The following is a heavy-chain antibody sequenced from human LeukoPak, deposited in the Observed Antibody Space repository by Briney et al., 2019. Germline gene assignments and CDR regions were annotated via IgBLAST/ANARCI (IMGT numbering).Heavy chain of an antibody. J-gene: IGHJ4*02. CDR1: GGSISSSSYY. D-gene: IGHD3-22*01. V-gene: IGHV4-39*01. Sequence: KPSETLSLTCTVSGGSISSSSYYWGWIRQPPGKGLEWIGSIYYSGSTYYNPSLKSRVTISVDTSKNQFSLKLSSVTAADTAVYYCARFIYYDSSGYYDYWGQGTLVTVSS. CDR2: IYYSGST. CDR3: ARFIYYDSSGYYDY.